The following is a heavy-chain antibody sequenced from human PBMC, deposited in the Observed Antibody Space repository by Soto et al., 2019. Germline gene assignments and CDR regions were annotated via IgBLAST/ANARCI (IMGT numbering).Heavy chain of an antibody. CDR3: ARVVDYYYYMDV. Sequence: ASVKVSCKASGYTFTSYDINWVRQATGQGLEWMGWMNPNSGNTGYAQKFQGRVTMTRNTSISTAYMELSSLRSEDTAVYYCARVVDYYYYMDVWGKGTTVTVS. CDR1: GYTFTSYD. J-gene: IGHJ6*03. CDR2: MNPNSGNT. V-gene: IGHV1-8*01. D-gene: IGHD3-10*01.